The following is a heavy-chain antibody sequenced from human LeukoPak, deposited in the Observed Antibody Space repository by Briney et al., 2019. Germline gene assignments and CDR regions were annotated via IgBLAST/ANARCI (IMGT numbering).Heavy chain of an antibody. D-gene: IGHD6-6*01. CDR3: ANRIEYSSRGPVDY. CDR1: GFTFSNYA. J-gene: IGHJ4*02. CDR2: ISGSGGST. V-gene: IGHV3-23*01. Sequence: GGSLRLSCAASGFTFSNYAMSWVRQAPGKGLEWVSAISGSGGSTYYADSVKGRFTISGDNSKNTLFVYLQMNSLRADDTAVYYCANRIEYSSRGPVDYWGQGTLVTVSS.